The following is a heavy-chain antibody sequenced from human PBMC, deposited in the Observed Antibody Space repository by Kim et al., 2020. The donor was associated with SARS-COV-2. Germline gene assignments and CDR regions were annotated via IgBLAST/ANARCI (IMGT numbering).Heavy chain of an antibody. J-gene: IGHJ4*02. Sequence: GGSLRLSCAASGFTFSSYWMSWVRQAPGKGLEWVANIKQDGSEKYYVDSVKGRFTISRDNAKNSLYLQMNSLRAEDTAVYYCARDYSSSLYYFDYWGQGTLVTVSS. CDR1: GFTFSSYW. V-gene: IGHV3-7*03. D-gene: IGHD6-13*01. CDR3: ARDYSSSLYYFDY. CDR2: IKQDGSEK.